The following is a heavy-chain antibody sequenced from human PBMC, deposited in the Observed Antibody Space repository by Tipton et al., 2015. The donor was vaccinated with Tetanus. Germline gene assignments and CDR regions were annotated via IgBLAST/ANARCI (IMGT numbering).Heavy chain of an antibody. Sequence: LRLSCTVSGSSITSTTHYWGWIRQAPGKGLEWIGIIYYSGSTYYNASLRSRVTISVDTSKNLFSLQLRSVTAADTAVYYCARQDTLNYYYVGYFHDWGQGTLVTVSS. D-gene: IGHD3-22*01. CDR2: IYYSGST. CDR1: GSSITSTTHY. J-gene: IGHJ1*01. CDR3: ARQDTLNYYYVGYFHD. V-gene: IGHV4-39*01.